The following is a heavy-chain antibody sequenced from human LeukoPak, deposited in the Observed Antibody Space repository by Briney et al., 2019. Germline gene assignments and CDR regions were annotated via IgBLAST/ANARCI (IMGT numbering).Heavy chain of an antibody. CDR1: GLTFSGYA. CDR3: ANRAIKKFGMAPDWFDP. J-gene: IGHJ5*02. CDR2: IGHSGASP. D-gene: IGHD3-3*01. Sequence: GGSLRLSCSASGLTFSGYAMSWVRQAPGKGLEWVLSIGHSGASPFYADSVKGRFTISRDISKNTMYLQMNSLRAEDTAIYYCANRAIKKFGMAPDWFDPWGKGTLVTVSS. V-gene: IGHV3-23*01.